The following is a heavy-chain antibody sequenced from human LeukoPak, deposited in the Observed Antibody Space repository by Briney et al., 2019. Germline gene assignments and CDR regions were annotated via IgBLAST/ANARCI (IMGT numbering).Heavy chain of an antibody. J-gene: IGHJ4*02. D-gene: IGHD2-2*01. CDR1: GGSISSSSYY. CDR2: IYYSGTT. Sequence: SETLSLTCTVSGGSISSSSYYWGWIRQPPGKGLEWIAYIYYSGTTYYSPSLKGRVTMSIDTSKNQFSLRLRSVTAADTAVYYCARLASSIDYYFDYWGQGTLVTVSS. CDR3: ARLASSIDYYFDY. V-gene: IGHV4-39*01.